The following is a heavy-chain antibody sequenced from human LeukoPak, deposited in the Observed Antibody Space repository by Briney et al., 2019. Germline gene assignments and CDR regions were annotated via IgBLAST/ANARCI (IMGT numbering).Heavy chain of an antibody. D-gene: IGHD6-6*01. J-gene: IGHJ4*02. CDR2: LYSEGGRT. V-gene: IGHV3-74*01. CDR3: SRGLGQPVDY. Sequence: GGSLRLSCVASGFTFSNDWMHWVRQAPGKGLVWVSRLYSEGGRTYYADPVKGRFTISRDNAKNALYLQMNSLRVEDTAVYYCSRGLGQPVDYWGQGTLVTVSS. CDR1: GFTFSNDW.